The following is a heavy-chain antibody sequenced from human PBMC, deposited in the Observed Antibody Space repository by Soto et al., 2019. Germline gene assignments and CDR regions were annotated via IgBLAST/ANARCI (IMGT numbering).Heavy chain of an antibody. CDR1: GYTFSNYD. CDR3: QRISRSGDSIDYDY. Sequence: QVQLVQSGAEVKEPGASVKVSCRASGYTFSNYDMNWVRQATGQGPEWIGWMNPNTGDTGYAQKFQGRVTMTRDISPNTASIELSSLRYEDKAVYYWQRISRSGDSIDYDYWGQGTVVTVSS. CDR2: MNPNTGDT. D-gene: IGHD2-21*02. J-gene: IGHJ4*02. V-gene: IGHV1-8*01.